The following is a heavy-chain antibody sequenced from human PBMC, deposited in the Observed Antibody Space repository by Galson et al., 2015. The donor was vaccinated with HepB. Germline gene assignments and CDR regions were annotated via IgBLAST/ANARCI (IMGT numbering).Heavy chain of an antibody. CDR3: ARAIKLLWFGGDLDYYGMDV. V-gene: IGHV1-18*04. J-gene: IGHJ6*02. D-gene: IGHD3-10*01. CDR1: GYTFNSYG. Sequence: SVKVSCKASGYTFNSYGISWVRQAPGQGLEWMGWISAYTGNTKYAQKFQGRVTMTTDTSTSTAYLELRSLRSDDTAVYYCARAIKLLWFGGDLDYYGMDVWAKGPRSPSP. CDR2: ISAYTGNT.